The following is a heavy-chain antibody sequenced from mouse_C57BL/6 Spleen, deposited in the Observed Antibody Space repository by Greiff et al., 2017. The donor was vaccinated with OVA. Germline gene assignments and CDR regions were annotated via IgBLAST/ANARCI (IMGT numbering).Heavy chain of an antibody. J-gene: IGHJ4*01. V-gene: IGHV10-3*01. CDR3: VRGDITTVVAPNAMDY. Sequence: EVKLVESGGGLVQPKGSLKLSCAASGFTFNTYAMHWVRQAPGKGLEWVARIRSKSSNYATYYADSVKDRFTISRDDSQSMLYLQMNNLKTEDTAMYYCVRGDITTVVAPNAMDYWGQGTSVTVSS. CDR2: IRSKSSNYAT. CDR1: GFTFNTYA. D-gene: IGHD1-1*01.